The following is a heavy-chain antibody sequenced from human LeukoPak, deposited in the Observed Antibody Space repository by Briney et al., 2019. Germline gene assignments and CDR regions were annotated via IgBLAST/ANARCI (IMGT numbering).Heavy chain of an antibody. V-gene: IGHV1-46*01. CDR3: ASGDSSDYGDFDY. D-gene: IGHD3-22*01. CDR2: FNPSGGST. CDR1: GYTFTTYY. Sequence: ASVTVSCTASGYTFTTYYIDWVRQAPGQGLEWMGIFNPSGGSTSYAQKFQGRVTMTRDTSTSTVYMELSSLRSEDTAVYYCASGDSSDYGDFDYWGQGTLVTVSS. J-gene: IGHJ4*02.